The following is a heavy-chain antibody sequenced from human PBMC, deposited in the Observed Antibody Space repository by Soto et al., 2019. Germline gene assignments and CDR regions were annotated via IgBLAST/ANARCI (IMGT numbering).Heavy chain of an antibody. V-gene: IGHV4-34*01. D-gene: IGHD4-17*01. CDR1: GGSFSGYY. CDR2: INHSGST. Sequence: QVQLQQWGAGLLKPSETLSLTCAVYGGSFSGYYWSWIRQPPGKGLEWIGEINHSGSTNYNPSLKSRVTISVDTSKNQFSLKLSSVTAADTAVYYCARSRLRGMTTVTTGVWGYWGQGTLVTVSS. CDR3: ARSRLRGMTTVTTGVWGY. J-gene: IGHJ4*02.